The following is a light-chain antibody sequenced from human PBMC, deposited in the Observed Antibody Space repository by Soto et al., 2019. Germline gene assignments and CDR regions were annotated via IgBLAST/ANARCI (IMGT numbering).Light chain of an antibody. Sequence: QSVLTQHASVSGSPGQSITISCTGNSSDVGSYNLVSWYQQHPGKAPKLMIYEGSKRPSGVSNRFSGSKSGNTASLTISGLQAEDEADYYCCSYAGSSTFGVFGGGTKLTVL. J-gene: IGLJ2*01. CDR2: EGS. CDR3: CSYAGSSTFGV. CDR1: SSDVGSYNL. V-gene: IGLV2-23*03.